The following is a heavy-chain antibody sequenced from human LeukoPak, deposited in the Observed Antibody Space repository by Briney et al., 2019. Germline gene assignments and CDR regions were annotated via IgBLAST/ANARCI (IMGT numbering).Heavy chain of an antibody. V-gene: IGHV1-8*01. CDR1: GYTFTSYD. J-gene: IGHJ5*02. CDR3: ARGIIVRWELLFDP. D-gene: IGHD1-26*01. Sequence: ASVKVSCTASGYTFTSYDINWVRQATGQGLEWMGWMNPNSGNTGYAQKFQGRVTMTRNTSISTAYMELSSLRSEDTAVYYCARGIIVRWELLFDPWGQGTLVTVSS. CDR2: MNPNSGNT.